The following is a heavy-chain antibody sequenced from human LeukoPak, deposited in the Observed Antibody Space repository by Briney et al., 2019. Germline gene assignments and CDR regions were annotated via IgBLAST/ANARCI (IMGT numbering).Heavy chain of an antibody. Sequence: PGGSLRLSCTASGFTFKNYRMTWVRQAPGKGLEWVASMKDDGNKIYYVDSVKGRFTISRDNAKTSTSLQMNNLRAEDTAVYYCARNRATEDYWGQGSLVTAS. CDR3: ARNRATEDY. CDR1: GFTFKNYR. CDR2: MKDDGNKI. J-gene: IGHJ4*02. V-gene: IGHV3-7*01. D-gene: IGHD1-26*01.